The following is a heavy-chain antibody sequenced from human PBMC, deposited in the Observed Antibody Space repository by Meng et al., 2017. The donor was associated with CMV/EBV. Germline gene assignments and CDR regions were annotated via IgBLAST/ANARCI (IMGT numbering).Heavy chain of an antibody. CDR1: GFTFSSYE. D-gene: IGHD3-10*01. V-gene: IGHV3-48*03. J-gene: IGHJ4*02. CDR3: ARDGNYYGSGSYYNPPGY. CDR2: ISSSGSTI. Sequence: GESLKISCAASGFTFSSYEMNWVRQAPGKGLEWVSYISSSGSTIYYADSVKGRFTISRDNAKNTLYLQMNSLRAEDTAVYYCARDGNYYGSGSYYNPPGYWGQGTLVTVSS.